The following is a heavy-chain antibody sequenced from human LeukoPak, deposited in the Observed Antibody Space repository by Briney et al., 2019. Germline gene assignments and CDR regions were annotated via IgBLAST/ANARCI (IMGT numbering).Heavy chain of an antibody. CDR2: ISYDGSNK. J-gene: IGHJ3*02. V-gene: IGHV3-30*18. Sequence: GGSLRLSCAASGFTFSSYGMHWVRQAPGKGLEWVAVISYDGSNKYYADSVKGRFTISRDNSKNTLYLQMNSLRAEDTAVYYCAKVPGPHYYDSSGYALLSAFDIWGQGTTVTVS. D-gene: IGHD3-22*01. CDR1: GFTFSSYG. CDR3: AKVPGPHYYDSSGYALLSAFDI.